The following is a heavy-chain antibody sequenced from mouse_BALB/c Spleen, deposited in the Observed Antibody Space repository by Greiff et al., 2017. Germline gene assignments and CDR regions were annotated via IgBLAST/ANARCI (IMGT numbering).Heavy chain of an antibody. J-gene: IGHJ2*01. D-gene: IGHD1-1*01. V-gene: IGHV1-4*02. CDR1: GYTFTSYT. CDR2: INPSRGYT. CDR3: ARNSHYGISYDH. Sequence: QVQLKESAAELARPGASVKMSCKASGYTFTSYTMPWVKQRPGQGLEWIGYINPSRGYTEYNQKFKDKTTLTADQSSSTAYMQLSSLTFEDSAVYYCARNSHYGISYDHWGQGTTLAVSS.